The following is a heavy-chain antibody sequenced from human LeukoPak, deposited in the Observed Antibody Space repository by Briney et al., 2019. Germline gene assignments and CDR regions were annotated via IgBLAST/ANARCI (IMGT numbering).Heavy chain of an antibody. D-gene: IGHD1-14*01. CDR1: GASLTNYY. CDR2: SHNSGET. Sequence: SETLSLICTISGASLTNYYWSWIRQPPGKGLEWIAYSHNSGETKYNPSLKSRITISVDTSENQFSLKLSSVTAADTAVYYCARQRGGTAAFDIWGQGTTVTVSA. V-gene: IGHV4-59*08. J-gene: IGHJ3*02. CDR3: ARQRGGTAAFDI.